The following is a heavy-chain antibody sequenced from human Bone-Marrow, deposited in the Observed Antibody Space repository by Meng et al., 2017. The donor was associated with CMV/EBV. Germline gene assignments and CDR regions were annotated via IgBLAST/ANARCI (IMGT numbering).Heavy chain of an antibody. CDR1: GGSISNFY. CDR2: GNYRGST. J-gene: IGHJ6*02. Sequence: SETLSLTCTVSGGSISNFYWSWIRQPPGKGLEWIGFGNYRGSTNYNPSLKSRTTISVNTSKNQFSLRLSSVTAADTAVYFCASTYCGGDCPGYYYNYGMDVWGQGTTVTVSS. V-gene: IGHV4-59*01. CDR3: ASTYCGGDCPGYYYNYGMDV. D-gene: IGHD2-21*01.